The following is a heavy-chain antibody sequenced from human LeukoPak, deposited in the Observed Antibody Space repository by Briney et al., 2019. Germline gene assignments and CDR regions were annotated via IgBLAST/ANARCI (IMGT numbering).Heavy chain of an antibody. D-gene: IGHD2-15*01. V-gene: IGHV3-43*02. CDR3: AKEIDTLGTNAFDL. CDR1: GFTFDDYA. J-gene: IGHJ3*01. CDR2: ISGDGGST. Sequence: GVSLRLSCAASGFTFDDYAMHWVRQAPGKGLEWVSLISGDGGSTYYADSVGGRFTISRDNSKNSLYLQMDSLRTEDTAFYYCAKEIDTLGTNAFDLWGQETMVSVFS.